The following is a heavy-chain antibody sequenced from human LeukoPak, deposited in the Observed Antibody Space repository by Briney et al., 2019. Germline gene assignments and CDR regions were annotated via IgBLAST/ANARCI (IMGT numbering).Heavy chain of an antibody. Sequence: GRSLRLSCAASGFTFSSYGVHWVRQAPGKGLEWVAVIWYDGSHKYYADSVKGRFTISRDNSKNTLYLEMNSLRAEDTAVYYCAKSGSFNQRNFDAFDIWGQGTMVTVSS. CDR2: IWYDGSHK. V-gene: IGHV3-33*03. D-gene: IGHD6-6*01. CDR1: GFTFSSYG. J-gene: IGHJ3*02. CDR3: AKSGSFNQRNFDAFDI.